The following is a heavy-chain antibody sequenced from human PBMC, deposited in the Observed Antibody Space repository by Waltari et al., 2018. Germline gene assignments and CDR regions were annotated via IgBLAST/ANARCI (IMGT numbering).Heavy chain of an antibody. CDR2: ISNTSGTI. CDR1: EFTFSSHH. Sequence: EVQLVESGGGLVQPGGSLRLSCAASEFTFSSHHMNWVRQAPGKGLEWVSYISNTSGTIYYGDSVKGRFTISRDNAKNSLYLQMNSLRDEDTAVYYCARTLPDYTSGWYGALFDYLGQGTLVTVSS. V-gene: IGHV3-48*02. J-gene: IGHJ4*02. D-gene: IGHD6-19*01. CDR3: ARTLPDYTSGWYGALFDY.